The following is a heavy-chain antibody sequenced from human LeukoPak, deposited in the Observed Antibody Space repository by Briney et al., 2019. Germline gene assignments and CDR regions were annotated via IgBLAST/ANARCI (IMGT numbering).Heavy chain of an antibody. CDR2: VSAHNGNT. J-gene: IGHJ5*02. CDR1: GYTFTSYG. CDR3: ARDLGYCSGGSCYSGWFDP. D-gene: IGHD2-15*01. V-gene: IGHV1-18*01. Sequence: ASVKVSCKASGYTFTSYGISWVRQAPGQGLEWMGWVSAHNGNTDYAKKFQGRVTMTTDRSTSTAYMELRSLRSDDTAVYYCARDLGYCSGGSCYSGWFDPWGQGTLVTVSS.